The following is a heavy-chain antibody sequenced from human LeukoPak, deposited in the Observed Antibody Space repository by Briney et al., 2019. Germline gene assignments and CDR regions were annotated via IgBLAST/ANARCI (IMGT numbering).Heavy chain of an antibody. Sequence: SVKVSCKASGGTFSSYAISWVRQAPGQGREWMGGIIPIFGTANYAQKFQGRVTITTDESTSTAYMELSSLRSEDTAVYYCARDGGSSAAFDIWGQGTMVTVSS. D-gene: IGHD3-16*01. CDR2: IIPIFGTA. CDR3: ARDGGSSAAFDI. J-gene: IGHJ3*02. V-gene: IGHV1-69*05. CDR1: GGTFSSYA.